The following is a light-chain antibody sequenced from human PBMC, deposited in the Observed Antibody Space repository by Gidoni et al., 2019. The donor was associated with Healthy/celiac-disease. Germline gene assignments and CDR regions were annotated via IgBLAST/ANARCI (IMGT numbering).Light chain of an antibody. CDR2: QDS. Sequence: SYELTQPPSVSVSPGQTASITSSGDKLGDKYACWYQQKAGQSPVLVMYQDSKRPSGIPERFSGSNSGNTATLTISGTQAMDEADYYCQAWDSSTVVFGGGTKLTVL. V-gene: IGLV3-1*01. J-gene: IGLJ2*01. CDR3: QAWDSSTVV. CDR1: KLGDKY.